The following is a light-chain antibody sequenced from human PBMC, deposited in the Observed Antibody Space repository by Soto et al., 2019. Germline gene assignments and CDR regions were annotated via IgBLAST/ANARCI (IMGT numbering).Light chain of an antibody. Sequence: EIVLTQSPATLSLSPGERATLSCRASQSVSVYLAWYQQKPGQAPRLLISDASDRAAGVPVRFSGSGSGTEFILTISSLQSEDFAVYYCQQYNNWPPITFGQGTRLEIK. CDR3: QQYNNWPPIT. J-gene: IGKJ5*01. CDR2: DAS. V-gene: IGKV3-11*01. CDR1: QSVSVY.